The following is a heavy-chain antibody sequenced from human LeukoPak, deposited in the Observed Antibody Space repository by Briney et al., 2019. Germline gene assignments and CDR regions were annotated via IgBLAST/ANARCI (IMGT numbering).Heavy chain of an antibody. V-gene: IGHV3-30-3*01. J-gene: IGHJ4*02. CDR3: ARSMIVVGKEFDY. CDR1: GFTFSSYA. CDR2: ISYDGSNK. D-gene: IGHD3-22*01. Sequence: PGRSLRLSCAASGFTFSSYAMHWVRQAPGKGLEWVAVISYDGSNKYYADSVKGRFTISRDNSKNTLYLQMNSLRAEDTAVYYCARSMIVVGKEFDYWGQGTLVTVSS.